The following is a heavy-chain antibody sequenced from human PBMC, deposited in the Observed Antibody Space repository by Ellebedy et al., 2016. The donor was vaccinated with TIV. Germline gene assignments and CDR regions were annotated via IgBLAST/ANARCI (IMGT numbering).Heavy chain of an antibody. CDR3: ARPDSEDNYMDV. CDR2: IWNDGSNK. J-gene: IGHJ6*03. CDR1: GFTFSDYF. Sequence: GGSLRLSXEASGFTFSDYFKHWVRQAPGKGLEWVAVIWNDGSNKDYAASVKGRFTISRDDSKNTLYLQMNSLRGEDTAVYYCARPDSEDNYMDVWGKGTAVTVSS. V-gene: IGHV3-33*01.